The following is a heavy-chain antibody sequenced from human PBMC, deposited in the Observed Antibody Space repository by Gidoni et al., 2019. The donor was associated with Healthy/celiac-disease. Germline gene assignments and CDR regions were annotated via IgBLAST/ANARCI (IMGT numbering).Heavy chain of an antibody. CDR3: AKGGRATIAYYYYGMDV. V-gene: IGHV3-30*18. CDR1: GFPFSSYG. D-gene: IGHD3-16*01. J-gene: IGHJ6*02. CDR2: ISYDGSNK. Sequence: QVQLVESGGGVVQPGRSLRLSCAASGFPFSSYGMHWVRQAPGKGLGWVAVISYDGSNKYYADSVKGRFTISRDNSKNTLYLQMNSLRAEDTAVYYCAKGGRATIAYYYYGMDVWGQGTTVTVSS.